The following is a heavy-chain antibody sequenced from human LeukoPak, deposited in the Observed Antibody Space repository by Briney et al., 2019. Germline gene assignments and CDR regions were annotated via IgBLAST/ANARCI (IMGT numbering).Heavy chain of an antibody. Sequence: SETLSLTCSVADGSISSRSVYWGWIRQSPGKGLEWIGSIYYSGTSYYNPSLKSRVTISVDTSKNQFSLKLSSVTAADTAVYYCARVRGSGSYYRALYYGMDVWGQGTTVTVSS. CDR3: ARVRGSGSYYRALYYGMDV. V-gene: IGHV4-39*07. CDR2: IYYSGTS. CDR1: DGSISSRSVY. D-gene: IGHD1-26*01. J-gene: IGHJ6*02.